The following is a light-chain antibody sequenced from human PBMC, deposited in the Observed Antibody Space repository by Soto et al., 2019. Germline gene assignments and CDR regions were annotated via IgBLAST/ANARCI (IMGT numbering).Light chain of an antibody. J-gene: IGLJ1*01. CDR1: SSDIGGYNY. V-gene: IGLV2-11*01. CDR3: CSYAGSSSYV. CDR2: TVT. Sequence: QSVLTQPRSVSGSPGQSVTISCTGTSSDIGGYNYVTWYQQHPGKAPKLMIYTVTKRPSGVPDRFSGSKSDNTAYLTISGLQADEEADYYCCSYAGSSSYVFGTGTKLTVL.